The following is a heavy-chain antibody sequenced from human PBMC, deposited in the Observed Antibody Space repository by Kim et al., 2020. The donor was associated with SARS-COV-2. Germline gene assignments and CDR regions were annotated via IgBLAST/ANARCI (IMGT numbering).Heavy chain of an antibody. CDR1: GYSFTSYW. CDR2: IYPGDSDT. CDR3: ARLVTMVRGVFDYYYYGMDV. D-gene: IGHD3-10*01. V-gene: IGHV5-51*01. Sequence: GESLKISCKGSGYSFTSYWIGWVRQMPGKGLEWMGIIYPGDSDTRYSPSFQGQVTISADKSISTAYLQWSSLKASDTAMYYCARLVTMVRGVFDYYYYGMDVWGQGTTVTVSS. J-gene: IGHJ6*02.